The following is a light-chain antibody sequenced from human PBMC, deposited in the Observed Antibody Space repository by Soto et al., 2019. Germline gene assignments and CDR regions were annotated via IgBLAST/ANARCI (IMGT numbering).Light chain of an antibody. V-gene: IGLV2-14*01. CDR1: SSDVGAYNF. Sequence: QSVLTQPASVSGSPGQSITISCTGTSSDVGAYNFVSWYQQFPGKAPKLILYEVSNRPSGVSDRFSASKSGNTASLLISGLQAEDEADYYCSSQTGSATMVFGGGTKLTV. CDR2: EVS. CDR3: SSQTGSATMV. J-gene: IGLJ2*01.